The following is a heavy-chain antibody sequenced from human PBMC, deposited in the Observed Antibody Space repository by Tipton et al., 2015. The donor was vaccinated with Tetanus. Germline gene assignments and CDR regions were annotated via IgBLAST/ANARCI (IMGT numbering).Heavy chain of an antibody. CDR1: YDSFYGYY. V-gene: IGHV4-34*01. J-gene: IGHJ6*02. CDR3: ARWRDGFNRALDS. D-gene: IGHD5-24*01. Sequence: TLSLTCAVYYDSFYGYYWSWIRQPPGKGLEWIGEISHSENTNYNPSLQSRVTISMNTANNHIYLNLTSVTAADTAVYYCARWRDGFNRALDSWGQGTTVTVSS. CDR2: ISHSENT.